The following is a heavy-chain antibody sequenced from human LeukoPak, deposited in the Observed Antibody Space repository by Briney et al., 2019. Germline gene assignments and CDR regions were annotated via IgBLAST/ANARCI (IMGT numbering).Heavy chain of an antibody. D-gene: IGHD3-10*01. V-gene: IGHV1-18*01. CDR2: ISPYNGNT. Sequence: ASVKVSCKASGYTFTSYGLSWVRQAPGQGLEWMGWISPYNGNTNYVQKLQGRVTMTTDTSTSTAYMELRSLRSDDTAVYYCARHKPYGSGSFDTFDIWGQGTMVTVSS. J-gene: IGHJ3*02. CDR3: ARHKPYGSGSFDTFDI. CDR1: GYTFTSYG.